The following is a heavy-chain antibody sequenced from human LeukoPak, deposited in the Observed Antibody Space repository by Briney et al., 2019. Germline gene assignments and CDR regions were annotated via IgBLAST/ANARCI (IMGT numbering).Heavy chain of an antibody. CDR1: GGSFSGYY. Sequence: SETLSLTCAVYGGSFSGYYWSWIRQPPGKGLEWIGEINHSGSTNYNPSLKSRVTISVDTSKNQFSLKLSSVTAADTAVYYCARGRVVLTFDYWGRGTLVTVSS. CDR3: ARGRVVLTFDY. D-gene: IGHD3-22*01. CDR2: INHSGST. V-gene: IGHV4-34*01. J-gene: IGHJ4*02.